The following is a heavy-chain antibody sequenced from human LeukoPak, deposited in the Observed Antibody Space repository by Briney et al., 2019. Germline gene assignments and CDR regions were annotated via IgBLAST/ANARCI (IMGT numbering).Heavy chain of an antibody. CDR2: INHSGST. J-gene: IGHJ4*02. V-gene: IGHV4-34*01. D-gene: IGHD3-16*01. CDR3: ATGGYDGNPFDY. CDR1: GGSFSGYY. Sequence: SETLSLTCAVYGGSFSGYYWSWIRQPPGKGLEWIGEINHSGSTNYNPSLKSRVTISVDTSKNQFSLKLSSVTAADTAVYYCATGGYDGNPFDYWGQGALVTVSS.